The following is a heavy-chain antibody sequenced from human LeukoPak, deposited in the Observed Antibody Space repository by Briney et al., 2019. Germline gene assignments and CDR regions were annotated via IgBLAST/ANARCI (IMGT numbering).Heavy chain of an antibody. CDR3: ARAVSQLPTLYYYYGMDV. CDR1: GYTFTSYY. CDR2: INPSGGST. V-gene: IGHV1-46*01. J-gene: IGHJ6*02. D-gene: IGHD2-2*01. Sequence: ASVTVSCKASGYTFTSYYMHWVRQAPGQGLEWMGIINPSGGSTSYAQKFQGRVTMTRDTSTSTVYMELSSLRSEDTAVYYCARAVSQLPTLYYYYGMDVWGQGTTVTVSS.